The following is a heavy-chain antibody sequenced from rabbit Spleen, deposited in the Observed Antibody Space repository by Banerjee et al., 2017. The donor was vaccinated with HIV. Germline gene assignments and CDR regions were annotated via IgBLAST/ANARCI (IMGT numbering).Heavy chain of an antibody. D-gene: IGHD4-1*01. Sequence: QEQLVESGGGLVQPEGSLTLTCTASGFSFSSSYWICWVRQAPGKGLEWIACIYAGSGGFTYYASWAKGRFTCSKTSSTTVTLQMTSLTVADTATYFCARDLTDAIGWNFGWWGPGTLVTVS. CDR2: IYAGSGGFT. V-gene: IGHV1S45*01. J-gene: IGHJ4*01. CDR3: ARDLTDAIGWNFGW. CDR1: GFSFSSSYW.